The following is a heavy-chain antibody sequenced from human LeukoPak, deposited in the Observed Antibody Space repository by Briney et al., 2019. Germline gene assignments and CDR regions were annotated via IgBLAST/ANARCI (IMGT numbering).Heavy chain of an antibody. CDR3: ARERYDGDYSIDY. CDR1: GFTFSSYW. V-gene: IGHV3-74*01. J-gene: IGHJ4*02. CDR2: INSDGSST. Sequence: GGSLRLSCAASGFTFSSYWMHWVRQAPGKGLVWVSRINSDGSSTSYADSVRGRFTISRDNAKNTLYLQMNSLRAEDTAVYYCARERYDGDYSIDYWGQGTLVTASS. D-gene: IGHD4-17*01.